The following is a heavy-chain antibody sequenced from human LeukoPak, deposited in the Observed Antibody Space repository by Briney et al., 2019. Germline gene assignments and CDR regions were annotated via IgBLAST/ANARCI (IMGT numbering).Heavy chain of an antibody. V-gene: IGHV3-48*03. Sequence: GGFLRLSCAASGFTFSSHEMNWVRQAPGKGLEWVSYISDSGKTIYYADSVKGRFTISRDNARNSLYLQMNSLRAEDTAVYYCVRRFDYWGQGNLVTASS. J-gene: IGHJ4*02. CDR2: ISDSGKTI. CDR1: GFTFSSHE. CDR3: VRRFDY.